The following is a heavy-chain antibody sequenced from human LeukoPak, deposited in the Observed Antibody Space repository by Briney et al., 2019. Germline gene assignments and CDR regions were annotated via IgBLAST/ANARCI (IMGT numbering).Heavy chain of an antibody. J-gene: IGHJ4*02. CDR3: ARDSGPGYSSSWYDY. V-gene: IGHV3-48*03. D-gene: IGHD6-13*01. CDR1: GFTFSSHG. Sequence: GGSLRLSCAASGFTFSSHGMNWVRQAPGKGLEWVSYISSSGSTIYYADSVKGRFTISRDNAKNSLYLQMNSLRAEDTAVYYCARDSGPGYSSSWYDYWGQGTLVTVSS. CDR2: ISSSGSTI.